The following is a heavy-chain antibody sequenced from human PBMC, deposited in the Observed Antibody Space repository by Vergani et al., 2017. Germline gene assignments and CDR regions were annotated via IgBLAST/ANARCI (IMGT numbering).Heavy chain of an antibody. CDR1: GFTFSSYA. V-gene: IGHV3-23*01. D-gene: IGHD2-2*01. Sequence: EVQLLESGGGLVQPGGSLRLSCAASGFTFSSYAMSWVRQVPGKGLEWVSGISGSGGNTYYANSVKGRFTISRDNSKNTLYLKMNSLRADDTAVYYCAKGVYCSSTSCYEGRGYYYGMGVWGQGTTVVFSS. CDR2: ISGSGGNT. J-gene: IGHJ6*02. CDR3: AKGVYCSSTSCYEGRGYYYGMGV.